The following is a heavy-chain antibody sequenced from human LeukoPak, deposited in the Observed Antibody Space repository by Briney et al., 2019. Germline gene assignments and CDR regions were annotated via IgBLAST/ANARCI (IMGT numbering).Heavy chain of an antibody. CDR1: GYTLTELS. D-gene: IGHD6-13*01. CDR2: FDPEDGET. Sequence: GASVKVSYKVSGYTLTELSMHWVRQAPGKGLEWMGGFDPEDGETIYAQKFQGRVTMTEDTSTDTAYMELSSLRSEDTAVYYCATSVAAAGFLTYWGQGTLVTVSS. J-gene: IGHJ4*02. V-gene: IGHV1-24*01. CDR3: ATSVAAAGFLTY.